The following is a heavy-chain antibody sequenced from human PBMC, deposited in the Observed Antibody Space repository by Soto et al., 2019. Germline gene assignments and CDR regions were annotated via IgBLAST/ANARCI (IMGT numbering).Heavy chain of an antibody. D-gene: IGHD2-21*02. CDR3: ARDHVGSDFFDP. CDR1: GDSVSTDGAA. J-gene: IGHJ5*01. V-gene: IGHV6-1*01. CDR2: TYYRSKWYY. Sequence: SQTLSLPCDISGDSVSTDGAAWNWIRQSPSRGLEWLGRTYYRSKWYYDYAPSVRSRITINPDTSKNQFSLQLNSVTPEDTAMYYCARDHVGSDFFDPWGQVTLVTVSS.